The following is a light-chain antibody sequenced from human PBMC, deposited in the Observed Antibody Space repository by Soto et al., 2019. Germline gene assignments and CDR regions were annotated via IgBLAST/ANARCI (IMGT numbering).Light chain of an antibody. CDR2: DSN. V-gene: IGLV1-51*01. CDR3: ATWDRSLTGEV. Sequence: QSVLTQAPSVSAAPGQKVTISCSGSSSNIGNNYVSWFQQLPGTAPKLLIYDSNKRPSGIPDRFSGSKSGTSATLDITGLQAVDEADYYCATWDRSLTGEVFGGGTKLTVL. J-gene: IGLJ2*01. CDR1: SSNIGNNY.